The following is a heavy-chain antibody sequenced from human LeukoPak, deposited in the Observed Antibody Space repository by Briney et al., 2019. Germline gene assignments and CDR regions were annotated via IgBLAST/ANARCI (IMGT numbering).Heavy chain of an antibody. D-gene: IGHD6-19*01. CDR1: GGSISSSSYY. Sequence: SETLSLTCTVSGGSISSSSYYWGWIRQPPGKGLEWIGSIYYSGSTYYNPPLKSRVTISVDTSKNQFSLKLSSVTAADTAVYYCARIGYSSGWYDGDAANWFDPWGQGTLVTVSS. V-gene: IGHV4-39*01. CDR2: IYYSGST. J-gene: IGHJ5*02. CDR3: ARIGYSSGWYDGDAANWFDP.